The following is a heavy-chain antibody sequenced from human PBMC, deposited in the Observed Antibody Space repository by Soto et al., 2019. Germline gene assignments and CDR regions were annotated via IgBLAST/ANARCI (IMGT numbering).Heavy chain of an antibody. D-gene: IGHD1-26*01. CDR3: ARVRIVIVGATGWFDP. CDR1: GGSFSGYY. J-gene: IGHJ5*02. Sequence: SETLSLTCAVYGGSFSGYYWSWIRQPPGKGLEWIGEINHSGSTNYNPSLKSRVTISVDTSKNQFSLKLSSVTAADTAVYYCARVRIVIVGATGWFDPWGQGTLVTVSS. CDR2: INHSGST. V-gene: IGHV4-34*01.